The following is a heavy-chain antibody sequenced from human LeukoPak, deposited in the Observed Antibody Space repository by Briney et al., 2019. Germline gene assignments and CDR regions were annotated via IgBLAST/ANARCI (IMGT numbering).Heavy chain of an antibody. Sequence: ASVKVSCKASEYTFTDYYMHWVRQTPGQGFEWMGWINPNDGDTNYAQKFQGRVTMTRDTSISTAHMEVSRLRSDDTAVYYCARANFLYCSSSTCLFDYWGQGTLVTVSS. V-gene: IGHV1-2*02. CDR2: INPNDGDT. CDR1: EYTFTDYY. D-gene: IGHD2-2*01. J-gene: IGHJ4*02. CDR3: ARANFLYCSSSTCLFDY.